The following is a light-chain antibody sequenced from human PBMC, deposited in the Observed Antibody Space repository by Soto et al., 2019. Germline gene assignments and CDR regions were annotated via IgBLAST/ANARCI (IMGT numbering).Light chain of an antibody. CDR3: QQSYRSTYT. V-gene: IGKV1-39*01. CDR1: QSINIY. J-gene: IGKJ2*01. CDR2: GAS. Sequence: IQMTQSPSSLSASVGDSVTVTCRASQSINIYLNWYQQKPGKAPTLLIYGASSLQSGVPSRFTGGGSRTDFTLTISSLQPEDFANYYCQQSYRSTYTFGQGTKLEIK.